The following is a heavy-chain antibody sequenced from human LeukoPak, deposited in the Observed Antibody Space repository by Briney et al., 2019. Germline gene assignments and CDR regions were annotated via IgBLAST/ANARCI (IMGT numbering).Heavy chain of an antibody. J-gene: IGHJ5*02. Sequence: GGSLRLSCAASGFTFSSYSMNWVRQAPGKGLEWVSSISSSSSYIYYADSVKGRFTISRDNAKNSLYLQMNGLRAEDTAVYYCARDDYGDFGFDPWGQGTLVTVSS. CDR2: ISSSSSYI. V-gene: IGHV3-21*01. CDR3: ARDDYGDFGFDP. CDR1: GFTFSSYS. D-gene: IGHD4-17*01.